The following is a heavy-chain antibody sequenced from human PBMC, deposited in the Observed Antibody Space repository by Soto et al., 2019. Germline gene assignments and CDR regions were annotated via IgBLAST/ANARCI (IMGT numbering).Heavy chain of an antibody. CDR2: ISGSSVIT. CDR1: GFTFTNYA. Sequence: EVQLLESGGGLVQPGGSLRLSCTASGFTFTNYAMSWVRQAPGKGLEWGSVISGSSVITYYADSVKGRFTISRDNSKNTLYLQMNSLRAEDTAVYYCAKDLGDTSPVGFDYWGQGTLVTVSS. CDR3: AKDLGDTSPVGFDY. V-gene: IGHV3-23*01. J-gene: IGHJ4*02. D-gene: IGHD2-21*02.